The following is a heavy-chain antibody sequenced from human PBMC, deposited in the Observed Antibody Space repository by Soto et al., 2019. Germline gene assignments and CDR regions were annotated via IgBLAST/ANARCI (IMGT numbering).Heavy chain of an antibody. V-gene: IGHV4-34*01. CDR2: INHSGSA. CDR1: GGSFSGHF. J-gene: IGHJ4*02. D-gene: IGHD3-3*01. Sequence: PSETLSLTCVVYGGSFSGHFWSWIRQPPGEGLEWIGEINHSGSANYNPSLRSRVTISVDTSKNQFSLKLTSVTAADTAVYYCAGWAVGIMIFGVPKDYWSQGTQVTVSS. CDR3: AGWAVGIMIFGVPKDY.